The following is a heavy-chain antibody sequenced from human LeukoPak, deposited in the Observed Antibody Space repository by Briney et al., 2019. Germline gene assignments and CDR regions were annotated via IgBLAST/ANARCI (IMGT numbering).Heavy chain of an antibody. D-gene: IGHD3-10*01. Sequence: GGSLRLSCAASGFTVSSNYMSWVRQAPGKGLEWVSVIYSGGSRYYADSVKGRFTISRDNSKNTLYPQMNSLRAEDTAVYYCARDKFTQDASGSYWGQGTLVTVSS. V-gene: IGHV3-66*01. CDR1: GFTVSSNY. CDR2: IYSGGSR. J-gene: IGHJ4*02. CDR3: ARDKFTQDASGSY.